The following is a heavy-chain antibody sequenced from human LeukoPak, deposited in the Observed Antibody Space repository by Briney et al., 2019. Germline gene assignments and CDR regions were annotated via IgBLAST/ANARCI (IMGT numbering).Heavy chain of an antibody. CDR1: GFTFSGYW. Sequence: GGSLRLSCAASGFTFSGYWMTWVRQAPGKGLEWVSNIDKDGSQKYYVDSLKGRFTISRDNAKNSLYLQMNSLRADDTAVYYCDRTFDRETGILDYFYYYIDVWGNGTTVIVSS. CDR3: DRTFDRETGILDYFYYYIDV. V-gene: IGHV3-7*01. CDR2: IDKDGSQK. J-gene: IGHJ6*03. D-gene: IGHD3-9*01.